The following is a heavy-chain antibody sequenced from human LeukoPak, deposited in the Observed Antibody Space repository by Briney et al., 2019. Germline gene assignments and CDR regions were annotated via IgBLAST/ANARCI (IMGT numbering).Heavy chain of an antibody. CDR1: GYTFTSYD. Sequence: ASVKVSCKASGYTFTSYDINWVRQATGQGLEWMGWMNPNSGNTGYAQKFQGRVTITRNTSISTAYMELSSLRSEDTAVYYCARGNYDFWSGYLDAFDIWGQGTMVTVSS. CDR3: ARGNYDFWSGYLDAFDI. CDR2: MNPNSGNT. D-gene: IGHD3-3*01. J-gene: IGHJ3*02. V-gene: IGHV1-8*03.